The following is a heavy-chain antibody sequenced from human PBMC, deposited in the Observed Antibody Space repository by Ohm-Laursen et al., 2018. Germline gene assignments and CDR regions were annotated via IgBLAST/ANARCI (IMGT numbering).Heavy chain of an antibody. CDR2: IYSGGST. Sequence: SLRLSCAASGFTVSSNYMSWVRQAPGKGLEWVSVIYSGGSTYYADSVKGRFTISRDNSKNTLYLQMNSLRAEDTAVYYCARMGSYSAFDIWGQGTMVTVSS. D-gene: IGHD1-26*01. CDR1: GFTVSSNY. J-gene: IGHJ3*02. V-gene: IGHV3-66*01. CDR3: ARMGSYSAFDI.